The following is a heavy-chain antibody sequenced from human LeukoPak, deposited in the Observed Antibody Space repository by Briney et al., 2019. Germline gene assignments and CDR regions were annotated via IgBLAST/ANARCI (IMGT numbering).Heavy chain of an antibody. D-gene: IGHD2-21*02. Sequence: GGSLRLSCAASGFTFSNYAMNWVRQAPGKGLEWVSAISGSGGNTYYADSVKGRFTISRDNSKNTLYLQMTSLRAEDTALYYCAKPAKTDCADYWGQGTLVTVSS. CDR1: GFTFSNYA. J-gene: IGHJ4*02. CDR3: AKPAKTDCADY. V-gene: IGHV3-23*01. CDR2: ISGSGGNT.